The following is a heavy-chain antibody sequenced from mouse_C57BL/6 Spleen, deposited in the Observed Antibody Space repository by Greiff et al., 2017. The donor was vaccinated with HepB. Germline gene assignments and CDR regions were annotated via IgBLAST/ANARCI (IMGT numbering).Heavy chain of an antibody. CDR2: ISDGGSYT. J-gene: IGHJ3*01. CDR3: ARGGVQAWFAY. Sequence: EVKLMESGGGLVKPGGSLKLSCAASGFTFSSYAMSWVRQTPEKRLEWVATISDGGSYTYYPDNVKGRFTISRDNAKNNLYLQMSHLKSEDTAMYYCARGGVQAWFAYWGQGTLVTVSA. CDR1: GFTFSSYA. V-gene: IGHV5-4*03. D-gene: IGHD2-14*01.